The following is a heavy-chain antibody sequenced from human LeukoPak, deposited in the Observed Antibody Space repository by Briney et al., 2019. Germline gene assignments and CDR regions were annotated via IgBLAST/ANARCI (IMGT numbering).Heavy chain of an antibody. CDR1: GGTFSNYA. D-gene: IGHD3-9*01. J-gene: IGHJ3*02. CDR3: ASSNYDILTGYYNGGPENGAFDI. V-gene: IGHV1-69*04. Sequence: ASVKVSCKASGGTFSNYAISWVRQAPGQGLEWMGRIIPILVLANYAQKFQGRVTITADKSTSTAYMELSSLRSEDTAVYYCASSNYDILTGYYNGGPENGAFDIWGQGTMVTVSS. CDR2: IIPILVLA.